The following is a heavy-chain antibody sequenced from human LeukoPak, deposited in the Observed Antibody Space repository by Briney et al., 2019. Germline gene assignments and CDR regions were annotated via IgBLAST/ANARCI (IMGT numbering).Heavy chain of an antibody. D-gene: IGHD4-17*01. V-gene: IGHV3-74*01. CDR1: GFTFSSYW. Sequence: PGGSLRLSCAASGFTFSSYWMHWVCQAPGKGLVWVSRINSDGSSTSYADSVKGRFTISRDNAKNTLYLQMNSLRAEDTAVYYCARVADYGDYDYWGQGTLVTVSS. CDR3: ARVADYGDYDY. J-gene: IGHJ4*02. CDR2: INSDGSST.